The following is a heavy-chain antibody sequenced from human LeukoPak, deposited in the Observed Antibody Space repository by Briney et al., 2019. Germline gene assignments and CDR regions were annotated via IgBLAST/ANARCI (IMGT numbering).Heavy chain of an antibody. V-gene: IGHV1-46*01. J-gene: IGHJ1*01. D-gene: IGHD6-19*01. CDR2: INPSGGST. CDR1: GYTFTSYY. Sequence: ASVKVSCKASGYTFTSYYMHWVRQAPGQGLEWMGIINPSGGSTSYAQKFQGRVTMTRDTSTSTVYMELSSLRSEDTAVYYCARESCCLSSSGWCGYFQHWGQGTLVTVSS. CDR3: ARESCCLSSSGWCGYFQH.